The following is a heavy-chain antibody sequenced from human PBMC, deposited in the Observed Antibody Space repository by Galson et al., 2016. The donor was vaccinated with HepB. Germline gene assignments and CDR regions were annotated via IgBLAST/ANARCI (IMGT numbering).Heavy chain of an antibody. CDR2: INSDGTST. J-gene: IGHJ2*01. CDR3: SRDGAHWDLDL. D-gene: IGHD1-26*01. V-gene: IGHV3-74*01. Sequence: SLRLSCAASGFTFSPAWMHWVRQAPGKGLVWISRINSDGTSTIYADSVKGRFTISRDNAKNTVYLQMNSLRGEDTAVYYWSRDGAHWDLDLWGRGTLVTVSA. CDR1: GFTFSPAW.